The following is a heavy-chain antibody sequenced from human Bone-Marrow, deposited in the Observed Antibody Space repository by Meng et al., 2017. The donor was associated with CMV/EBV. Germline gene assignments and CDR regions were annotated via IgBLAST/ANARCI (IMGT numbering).Heavy chain of an antibody. CDR1: GFTFSSYT. CDR3: ARDKFLAATGTFDI. Sequence: GGSLRLSCVASGFTFSSYTMHWVRQAPGKGPEWVAVISYDGSNKFYADSVRGRFTISRDNSKNTLYLQMNSLRAEGTAVYYCARDKFLAATGTFDIWGQGTMVTVSS. V-gene: IGHV3-30*04. J-gene: IGHJ3*02. CDR2: ISYDGSNK. D-gene: IGHD2-15*01.